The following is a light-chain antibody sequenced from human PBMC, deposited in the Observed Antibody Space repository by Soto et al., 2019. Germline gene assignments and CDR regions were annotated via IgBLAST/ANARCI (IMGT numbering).Light chain of an antibody. Sequence: QSALTQPASVSGSPGQSITIPCTGTSSDVGGHNYVSWYQQHPGRAPKLLIHDVSNRPSGVSNRFSASKSGNTASLTISGLQAEDEADYYCSSFTSSSTYVFGAGTKVTVL. CDR2: DVS. V-gene: IGLV2-14*03. CDR3: SSFTSSSTYV. J-gene: IGLJ1*01. CDR1: SSDVGGHNY.